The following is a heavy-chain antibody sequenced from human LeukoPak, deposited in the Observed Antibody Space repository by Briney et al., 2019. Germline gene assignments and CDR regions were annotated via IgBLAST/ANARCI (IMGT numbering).Heavy chain of an antibody. CDR1: GGSISSYY. CDR3: AKAVYYGDDFDY. J-gene: IGHJ4*02. CDR2: IYYSGST. V-gene: IGHV4-59*01. D-gene: IGHD4-17*01. Sequence: SETLSLTCTVSGGSISSYYWSWIRQPPGKGLEWIGYIYYSGSTNYNPSLKSRVTISVDTSKNQFSLKLSSVTAADTAVYYCAKAVYYGDDFDYWGQGTLVTVSS.